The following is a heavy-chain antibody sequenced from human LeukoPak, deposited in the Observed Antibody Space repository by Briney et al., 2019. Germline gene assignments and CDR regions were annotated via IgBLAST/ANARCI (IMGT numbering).Heavy chain of an antibody. Sequence: GGALTLSCAASGFTFSNYAMHWVRPAPGKGLAYVSAICSYWGSTYYPNSVKGRFTISRDNSKNTLYLQMGSVRAEDMAVYYCARDRYYYIWTGHAPPDYWGQGTLVTGSS. V-gene: IGHV3-64*01. D-gene: IGHD3-9*01. CDR1: GFTFSNYA. CDR2: ICSYWGST. J-gene: IGHJ4*02. CDR3: ARDRYYYIWTGHAPPDY.